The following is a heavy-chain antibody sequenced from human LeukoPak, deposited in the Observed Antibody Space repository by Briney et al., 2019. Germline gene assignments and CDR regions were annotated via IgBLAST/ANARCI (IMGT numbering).Heavy chain of an antibody. CDR1: GGSISSSSYY. CDR3: ARDDPPYYDFWSGPFDI. Sequence: ASETLSLTCTVSGGSISSSSYYWGWIRQPAGKGLEWIGRIYTSGSTNYNPSLKSRVTISVDTSKNQFSLKLSSVTAADTAVYYCARDDPPYYDFWSGPFDIWGQGTMVTVSS. D-gene: IGHD3-3*01. CDR2: IYTSGST. J-gene: IGHJ3*02. V-gene: IGHV4-61*02.